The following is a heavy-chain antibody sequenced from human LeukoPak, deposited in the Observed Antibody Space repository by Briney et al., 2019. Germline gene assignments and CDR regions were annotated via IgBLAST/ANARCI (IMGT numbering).Heavy chain of an antibody. V-gene: IGHV3-49*04. J-gene: IGHJ4*02. CDR2: IRSKAYGGTT. Sequence: GGSLRLSCTASGFIFGDDAMSWVRQAPGKGLEWVGFIRSKAYGGTTDYAASVEGRFTISRDDSKSIAYLQMNSLKIEDTAMYYCSRDPMMGGSYQSGAYWGQGTLVTVSS. CDR1: GFIFGDDA. D-gene: IGHD1-26*01. CDR3: SRDPMMGGSYQSGAY.